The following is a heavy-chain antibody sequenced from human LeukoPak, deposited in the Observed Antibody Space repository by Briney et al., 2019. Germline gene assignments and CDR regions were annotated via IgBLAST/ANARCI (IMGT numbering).Heavy chain of an antibody. CDR2: IWGDENHK. CDR1: GFTLSSSG. V-gene: IGHV3-33*01. CDR3: ARDVGSAPFDY. J-gene: IGHJ4*02. Sequence: PGRSLRLSGAGSGFTLSSSGMHWVRQAPGKGLEWVAVIWGDENHKYYGDSVRGRFTISRDNAKNTLYLQMDSLRVEDTAVYYCARDVGSAPFDYWGQGTLVTVSS. D-gene: IGHD6-25*01.